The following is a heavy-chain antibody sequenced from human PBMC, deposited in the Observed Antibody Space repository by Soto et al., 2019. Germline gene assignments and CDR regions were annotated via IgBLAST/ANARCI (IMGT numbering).Heavy chain of an antibody. CDR3: ARNHCISTSCQLSDWFDP. CDR2: ISAYNGNT. Sequence: GASVKVSCKASGYTFTSYGISWVRQAPGQGLEWMGWISAYNGNTNYAQKLQGRVTMTTDTSTSTAYMELRSLRSDDTAVYYCARNHCISTSCQLSDWFDPWGQGTLVTVSS. D-gene: IGHD2-2*01. CDR1: GYTFTSYG. J-gene: IGHJ5*02. V-gene: IGHV1-18*01.